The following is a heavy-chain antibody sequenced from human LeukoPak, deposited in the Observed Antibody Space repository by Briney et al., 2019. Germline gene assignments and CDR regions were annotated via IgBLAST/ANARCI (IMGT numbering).Heavy chain of an antibody. CDR2: ISATNGNT. V-gene: IGHV1-18*01. D-gene: IGHD2-8*01. Sequence: ASVKVSCKTSGYSFSSYGISWVRQAPGQGLEWMGWISATNGNTKYTQSLQGRVTMTTDTSTRTAYMELRSLTSDDTAIYYCARDTSFAVSMVAPDYWGQGTLVTVSS. J-gene: IGHJ4*02. CDR1: GYSFSSYG. CDR3: ARDTSFAVSMVAPDY.